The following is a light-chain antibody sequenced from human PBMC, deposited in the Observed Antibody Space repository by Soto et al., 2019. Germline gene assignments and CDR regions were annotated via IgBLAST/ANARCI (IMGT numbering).Light chain of an antibody. V-gene: IGLV1-40*01. CDR3: QSYDSSLSGYV. Sequence: QSALTQPPSVSGAPGQRATISCTGSSSNIGANYDVHWYQQFPGTAPKLLIYGNSNRPSGVPDRFSGSKSGTSASLAITGLQAEDEADYYCQSYDSSLSGYVFGTGTKVTVL. CDR2: GNS. J-gene: IGLJ1*01. CDR1: SSNIGANYD.